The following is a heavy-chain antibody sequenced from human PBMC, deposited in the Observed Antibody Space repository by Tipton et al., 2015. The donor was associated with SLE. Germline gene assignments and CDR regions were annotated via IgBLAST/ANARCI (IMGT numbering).Heavy chain of an antibody. V-gene: IGHV3-9*01. J-gene: IGHJ4*02. D-gene: IGHD1-26*01. Sequence: SLRLSCAASGFTFDDYAMHWVRQAPGKGLEWVSGISWNSGSIGYADSVKGRFTISRDNAKNTLYLQMNSLRAEDTAVYYCARDRWELDDWGQGTLVTVSS. CDR2: ISWNSGSI. CDR1: GFTFDDYA. CDR3: ARDRWELDD.